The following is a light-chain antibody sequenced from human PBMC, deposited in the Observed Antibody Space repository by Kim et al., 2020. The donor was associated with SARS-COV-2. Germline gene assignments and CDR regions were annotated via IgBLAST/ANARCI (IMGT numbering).Light chain of an antibody. CDR3: TSYGGSNNLV. CDR2: EVN. Sequence: GQSVTISCTGTGSGVGGQKYVSWYQQQPGKAPKLMIYEVNRRPSGVPDRFSGSKSGNTASLTVSRLQAENEADYYCTSYGGSNNLVIGGGTQLTVL. V-gene: IGLV2-8*01. J-gene: IGLJ2*01. CDR1: GSGVGGQKY.